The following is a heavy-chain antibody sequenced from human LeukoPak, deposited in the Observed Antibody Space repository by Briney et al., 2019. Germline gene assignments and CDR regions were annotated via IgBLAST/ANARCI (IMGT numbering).Heavy chain of an antibody. CDR3: AREISGWYDY. V-gene: IGHV4-38-2*02. CDR1: GYSISSGYY. D-gene: IGHD6-19*01. CDR2: IYHSGST. Sequence: PSETLSLTCTVSGYSISSGYYWGWIRQPPGKGLEWIGSIYHSGSTYYNPSLKSRVTISVDTSKSQFSLKLSSVTAAATAVYYCAREISGWYDYWGQGTLVTVSS. J-gene: IGHJ4*02.